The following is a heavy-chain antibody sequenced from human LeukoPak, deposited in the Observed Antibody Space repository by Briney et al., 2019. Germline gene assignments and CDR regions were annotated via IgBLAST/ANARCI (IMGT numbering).Heavy chain of an antibody. CDR2: INPSGGST. V-gene: IGHV1-46*01. Sequence: GASVKVSCKASGYTFTIYYIHWVRQTPGQGLEWMGLINPSGGSTNYAQNFQGRVTLTRDTSTSTVYMELSSLRSEDTAIYYCARIRDGYSDAYDIWGQGTVVTVPS. J-gene: IGHJ3*02. CDR3: ARIRDGYSDAYDI. D-gene: IGHD5-24*01. CDR1: GYTFTIYY.